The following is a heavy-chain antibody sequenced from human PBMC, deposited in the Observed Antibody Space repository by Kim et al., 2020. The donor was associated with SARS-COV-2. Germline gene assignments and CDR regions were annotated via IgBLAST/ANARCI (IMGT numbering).Heavy chain of an antibody. J-gene: IGHJ3*02. D-gene: IGHD3-22*01. Sequence: SETLSLTCAVYGGSFSGYYWSWIRQPPGKGLEWIGEINHSGSTNYNPSLKSRVTISVDTSKNQFSLKLSSVTAADTAVYYCARRQTYYYDSTRAFDIWGQGTMVTVS. CDR3: ARRQTYYYDSTRAFDI. CDR1: GGSFSGYY. V-gene: IGHV4-34*01. CDR2: INHSGST.